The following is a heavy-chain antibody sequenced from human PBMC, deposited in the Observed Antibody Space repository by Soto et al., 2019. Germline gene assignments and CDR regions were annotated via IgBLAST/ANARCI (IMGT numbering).Heavy chain of an antibody. V-gene: IGHV3-30*04. J-gene: IGHJ4*02. CDR1: GFTFSSYA. CDR2: ISYDGRDK. D-gene: IGHD1-26*01. CDR3: ARSAGGSYPQYDY. Sequence: QVQLVESGGGVVQPGRSLRLSCAASGFTFSSYAMHWVRQAPGTGLEWVAVISYDGRDKYYPDSVKGRFTISRDNSKNTLYLQMNSLRAEDTAVYYCARSAGGSYPQYDYWGREPWSPSPQ.